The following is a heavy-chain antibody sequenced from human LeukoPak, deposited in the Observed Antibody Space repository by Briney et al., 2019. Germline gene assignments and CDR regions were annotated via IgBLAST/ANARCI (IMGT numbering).Heavy chain of an antibody. CDR3: ARDLMDGGFDY. D-gene: IGHD2-8*01. Sequence: SETLSLTCTVSDASIRSHYWNWIRQPPGKGLEWIGYIFYSGTTYYNPSLKSRVTISADTSKNQISLRLSAVTAADTAMYYCARDLMDGGFDYWGQGTLVTVSS. J-gene: IGHJ4*02. CDR1: DASIRSHY. V-gene: IGHV4-59*11. CDR2: IFYSGTT.